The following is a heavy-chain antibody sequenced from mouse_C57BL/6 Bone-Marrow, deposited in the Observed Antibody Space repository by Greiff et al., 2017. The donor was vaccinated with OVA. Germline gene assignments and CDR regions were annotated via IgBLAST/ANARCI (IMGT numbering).Heavy chain of an antibody. D-gene: IGHD2-3*01. V-gene: IGHV1-81*01. CDR2: IYPRSGHT. J-gene: IGHJ4*01. Sequence: QVQLQQSGAELARPGASVKLSCKASGYTFTSYGISWVKQRTGQGLEWIGEIYPRSGHTYYNEKFKGKATLTADKSSSTAYMELRSLTSEDSAVYFCARGGYYPLDYWGQGTSVTVSS. CDR1: GYTFTSYG. CDR3: ARGGYYPLDY.